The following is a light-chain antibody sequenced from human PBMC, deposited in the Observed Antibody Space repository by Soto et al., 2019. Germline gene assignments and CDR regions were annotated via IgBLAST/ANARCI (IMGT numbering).Light chain of an antibody. CDR3: QQRSNWS. CDR1: QSVSSY. Sequence: EIVLTQSPATLSLSPGERAALSCRASQSVSSYLAWYQQKPGQAPRLLIFDASNRATGIPARFSGSGSGTDFTFTISNLEPEDFAVYYCQQRSNWSFGQGTRLEI. V-gene: IGKV3-11*01. J-gene: IGKJ5*01. CDR2: DAS.